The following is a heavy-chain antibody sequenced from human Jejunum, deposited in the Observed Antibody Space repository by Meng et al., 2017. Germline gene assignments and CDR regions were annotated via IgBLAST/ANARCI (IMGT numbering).Heavy chain of an antibody. Sequence: QVPPPEAGPGLVEVSETLALTCAVSGDSIRGYYWNWIRQPAGKGLEWIGRIYISGTTNFNPSFESRVTMSVDTSKNEVSLHMNSVTAADTAVYYCARGGPSGGFDPWGQGTLVTVSS. V-gene: IGHV4-4*07. D-gene: IGHD1-26*01. CDR3: ARGGPSGGFDP. CDR1: GDSIRGYY. J-gene: IGHJ5*02. CDR2: IYISGTT.